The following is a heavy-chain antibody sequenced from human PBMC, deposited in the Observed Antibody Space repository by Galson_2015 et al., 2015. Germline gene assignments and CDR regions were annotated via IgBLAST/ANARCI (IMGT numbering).Heavy chain of an antibody. CDR3: ARIPLRTADY. J-gene: IGHJ4*02. D-gene: IGHD4-17*01. CDR1: GFAFSSYE. Sequence: SLRLSCAASGFAFSSYEMNWVRQAPGKGLEWVSYISSSGSTIYYADSVKGRFTISRDNAKNSLYLQMNSLRAEDTAVYYCARIPLRTADYWGQGTLVTVSS. CDR2: ISSSGSTI. V-gene: IGHV3-48*03.